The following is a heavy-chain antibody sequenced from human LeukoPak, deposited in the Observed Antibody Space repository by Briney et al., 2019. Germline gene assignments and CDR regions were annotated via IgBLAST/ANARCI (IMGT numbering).Heavy chain of an antibody. CDR1: GGSISSGSYY. J-gene: IGHJ4*02. Sequence: PSQTLSLTCTVSGGSISSGSYYWSWIRQPAGKGLEWIGRIYSSGSTNYNPSLKSRVTISLDTSKNQFSLKLSSVTAADTAVYYCARDRKWVAAVESNGNFDYWGQGTLVTVSS. V-gene: IGHV4-61*02. D-gene: IGHD6-13*01. CDR3: ARDRKWVAAVESNGNFDY. CDR2: IYSSGST.